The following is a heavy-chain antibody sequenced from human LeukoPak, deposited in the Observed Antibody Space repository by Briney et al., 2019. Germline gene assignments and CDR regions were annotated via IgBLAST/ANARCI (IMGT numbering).Heavy chain of an antibody. CDR1: GGSFSGYY. Sequence: SETLSLTCAVYGGSFSGYYWSWIRQPPGKGLEWIGEINHSGSTNYNPSLKSRVTISVDTSKYQFSLKLSSVTAADTAVYYCARLPQQLDAFDIWGQGTMVTVSS. CDR3: ARLPQQLDAFDI. J-gene: IGHJ3*02. V-gene: IGHV4-34*01. CDR2: INHSGST. D-gene: IGHD6-13*01.